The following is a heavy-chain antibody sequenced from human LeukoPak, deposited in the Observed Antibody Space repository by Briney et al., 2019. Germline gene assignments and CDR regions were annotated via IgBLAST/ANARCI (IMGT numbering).Heavy chain of an antibody. V-gene: IGHV4-61*02. CDR3: ARDGIVVVPAAENWFDP. CDR1: GGSISSRSYY. CDR2: IYTSGST. Sequence: PSQTLSLTCTVSGGSISSRSYYWSWIRQPAGTGLEWIGRIYTSGSTNYNPSLKSRVTMSVDTSKNQFSLKLSSVTAADTAVYYCARDGIVVVPAAENWFDPWGQGTLVTVSS. D-gene: IGHD2-2*01. J-gene: IGHJ5*02.